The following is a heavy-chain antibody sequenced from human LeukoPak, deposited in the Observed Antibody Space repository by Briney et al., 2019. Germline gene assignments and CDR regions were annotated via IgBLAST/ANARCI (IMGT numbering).Heavy chain of an antibody. CDR1: GFTFSSYA. D-gene: IGHD4-17*01. CDR3: AKDRTNYGDYSFDY. Sequence: GGSLRLSCAASGFTFSSYAMSWVRQAPGMGLEWVSTISGSGGSTYYADSVKGRFTISRDNSKNTLYLQMNSLRAEDTAVYYCAKDRTNYGDYSFDYWGQGTLVTVSS. V-gene: IGHV3-23*01. J-gene: IGHJ4*02. CDR2: ISGSGGST.